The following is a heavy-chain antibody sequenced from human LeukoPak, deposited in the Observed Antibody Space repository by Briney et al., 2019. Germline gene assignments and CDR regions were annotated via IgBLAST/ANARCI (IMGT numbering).Heavy chain of an antibody. J-gene: IGHJ4*02. CDR2: INWNGDET. CDR3: GKDMGPRGVGATPHY. CDR1: GFTFSSYE. Sequence: GGSLRLSCAASGFTFSSYEMNWVRQAPGKGLEWVSLINWNGDETYYSDSVKGRFTISRDNSKNSLYLQMNSLRTEDTGFYYCGKDMGPRGVGATPHYWGQGTLVTVSS. D-gene: IGHD1-26*01. V-gene: IGHV3-43*02.